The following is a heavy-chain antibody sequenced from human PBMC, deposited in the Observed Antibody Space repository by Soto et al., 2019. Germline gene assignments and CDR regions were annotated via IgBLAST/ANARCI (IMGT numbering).Heavy chain of an antibody. Sequence: QVQLVQSGAEVKKPGASVKVSCKASGYTFTSYGISWVRQAPGQGLECMGWISAYNGNTNYAQKLQGRVTMTTASPTSTAYIALGSRGSDDTAVYYCSRPYSSSWLFWFDPWCQGTLVTVSS. CDR1: GYTFTSYG. V-gene: IGHV1-18*04. J-gene: IGHJ5*02. CDR3: SRPYSSSWLFWFDP. D-gene: IGHD6-13*01. CDR2: ISAYNGNT.